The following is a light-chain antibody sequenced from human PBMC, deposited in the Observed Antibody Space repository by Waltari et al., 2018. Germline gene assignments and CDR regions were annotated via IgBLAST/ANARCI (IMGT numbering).Light chain of an antibody. V-gene: IGKV3-20*01. CDR2: GAS. J-gene: IGKJ1*01. Sequence: EIVLTPSPGTLSLSPGERATLSCRASQSVSSSYLAWYQQKPGQAPRLLIYGASSRATGIPDRFSGSGSGTDFTLTISRLEPEDFAVYYCQHYGTSRWTFGQGTKVEIK. CDR3: QHYGTSRWT. CDR1: QSVSSSY.